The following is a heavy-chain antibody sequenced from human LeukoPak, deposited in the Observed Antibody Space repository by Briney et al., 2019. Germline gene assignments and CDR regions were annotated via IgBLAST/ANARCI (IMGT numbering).Heavy chain of an antibody. D-gene: IGHD3-22*01. CDR1: GGSISSSSYY. Sequence: SETLSLTCTVSGGSISSSSYYWGWIRQPPGKGLEWIGSIYYSGSTYYNPSLKSRVTISVDTSKNQFSLKLSSVTAADTAVYYCASTVYYYDSSDYDLDYWGQGTLVTVSS. CDR2: IYYSGST. CDR3: ASTVYYYDSSDYDLDY. V-gene: IGHV4-39*01. J-gene: IGHJ4*02.